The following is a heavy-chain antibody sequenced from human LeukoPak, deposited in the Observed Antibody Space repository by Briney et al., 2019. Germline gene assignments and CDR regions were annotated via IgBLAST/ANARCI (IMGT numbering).Heavy chain of an antibody. Sequence: GGNLRLSCAASGFTFSTYTMNWVRQAPGKGLEWVSSISSSGYYIYYADSVKGRFTISRDNAKNSLYIQMNSLRAEDTAVYYCARDIATAGHLYFDYWGQGLLVTVSS. CDR1: GFTFSTYT. D-gene: IGHD6-13*01. V-gene: IGHV3-21*01. CDR2: ISSSGYYI. J-gene: IGHJ4*02. CDR3: ARDIATAGHLYFDY.